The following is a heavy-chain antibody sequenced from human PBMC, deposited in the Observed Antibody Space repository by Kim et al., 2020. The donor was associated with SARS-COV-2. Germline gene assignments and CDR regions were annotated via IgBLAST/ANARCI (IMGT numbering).Heavy chain of an antibody. Sequence: SLRLSCAASRFTFPTYHMNWVRQAPGKGLEWVSSISFSGTYIYYADSVRGRFTISRDNAKDSLSLQMNSMRAEDTGVYYCARFDGNGLDVWGQGTTVIVS. CDR2: ISFSGTYI. J-gene: IGHJ6*02. CDR3: ARFDGNGLDV. V-gene: IGHV3-21*01. D-gene: IGHD3-9*01. CDR1: RFTFPTYH.